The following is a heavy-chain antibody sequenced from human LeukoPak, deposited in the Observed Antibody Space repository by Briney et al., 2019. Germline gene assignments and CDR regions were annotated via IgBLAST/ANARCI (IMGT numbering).Heavy chain of an antibody. CDR2: ISSSSSYI. V-gene: IGHV3-21*01. Sequence: GGSLRLSCAASGFTFSSYSMNWVRQAPGKGLEWVSSISSSSSYIYYADSVKGRFTISRDNAKNSLYLQMNSLRAEDTAVYYCARGSAARDFAFDIWGQGTMVTVSS. CDR3: ARGSAARDFAFDI. J-gene: IGHJ3*02. CDR1: GFTFSSYS. D-gene: IGHD6-6*01.